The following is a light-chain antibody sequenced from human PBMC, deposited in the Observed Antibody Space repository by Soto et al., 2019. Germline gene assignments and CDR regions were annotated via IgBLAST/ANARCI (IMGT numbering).Light chain of an antibody. Sequence: EFIFSQSPGSLSLYPGERXXLSCXASQSVRSSYLAWYQQKPGQAPRLLIYGASSRATGIPDRFSCSGSETDFNLTISRMEPKDFAVYYCQHYGSPRSITFGQGTRLEIK. CDR2: GAS. CDR3: QHYGSPRSIT. J-gene: IGKJ5*01. CDR1: QSVRSSY. V-gene: IGKV3-20*01.